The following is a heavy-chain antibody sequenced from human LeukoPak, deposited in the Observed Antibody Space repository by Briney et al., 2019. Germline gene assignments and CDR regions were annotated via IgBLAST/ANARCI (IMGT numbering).Heavy chain of an antibody. CDR3: AKDIYYGSGSYPGN. Sequence: ASVPVSRMASGYTLSSYGITWVRQAPGQGLEWMGWISAYNGNLNYAQKFQARVTMTTDTSTSTAYLELRRLRFDDTAVYYCAKDIYYGSGSYPGNWGQGTLVTVSS. CDR1: GYTLSSYG. D-gene: IGHD3-10*01. V-gene: IGHV1-18*01. J-gene: IGHJ4*02. CDR2: ISAYNGNL.